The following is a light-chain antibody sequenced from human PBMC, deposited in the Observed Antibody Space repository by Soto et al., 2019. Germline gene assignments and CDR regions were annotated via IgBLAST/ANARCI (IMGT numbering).Light chain of an antibody. Sequence: EIVLTQSPATLSLSPGERATLSCRASQSVSSYLAWYQQKPGQAPRLLIYDASNRAAGIPARFSGSGSATDFTLTISSLEPEDFAIYYCQQYGGVPYTFGQGTKLEIK. CDR3: QQYGGVPYT. V-gene: IGKV3-11*01. CDR2: DAS. J-gene: IGKJ2*01. CDR1: QSVSSY.